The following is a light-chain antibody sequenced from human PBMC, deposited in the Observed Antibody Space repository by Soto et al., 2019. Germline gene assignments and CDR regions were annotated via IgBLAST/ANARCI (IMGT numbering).Light chain of an antibody. CDR3: QHYGRSPIT. CDR2: DAS. V-gene: IGKV3-20*01. J-gene: IGKJ5*01. CDR1: PSVSIY. Sequence: EIVLTQSPGTLSLSPGARATLSCRARPSVSIYLAWYPQKPGQAPGLPIYDASSRATGIPDRLSGRGSGTDFTLTLSRLEPEDFALYYCQHYGRSPITFGQGTRLEIK.